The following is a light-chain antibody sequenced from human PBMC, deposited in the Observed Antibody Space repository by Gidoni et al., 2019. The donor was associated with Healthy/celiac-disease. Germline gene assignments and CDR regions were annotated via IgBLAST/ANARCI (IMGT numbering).Light chain of an antibody. Sequence: DIQMTQSPSSVSAYVGDRVTITCRASQDISNWLAWYQQKPGKAPKLLIYAASSLQTGVPSRFSGSGSGTDFTLTINTLQPEDFATYYCQQANSFPRTFGPGTKVDIK. CDR1: QDISNW. CDR2: AAS. CDR3: QQANSFPRT. J-gene: IGKJ3*01. V-gene: IGKV1-12*01.